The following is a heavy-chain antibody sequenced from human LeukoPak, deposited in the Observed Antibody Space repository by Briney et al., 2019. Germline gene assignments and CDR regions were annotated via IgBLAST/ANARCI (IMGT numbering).Heavy chain of an antibody. D-gene: IGHD5-18*01. CDR3: AKDRVQLWSPTFDY. Sequence: GGSLRLSCAASGFTFRDYAMTWVRQAPGKGPEWVSTFSAGGNRTYYADSVKGRFIITRDNSKNTLYLQMNSLRAEDTAVYYCAKDRVQLWSPTFDYWGQGTLVTVSS. V-gene: IGHV3-23*01. CDR1: GFTFRDYA. J-gene: IGHJ4*02. CDR2: FSAGGNRT.